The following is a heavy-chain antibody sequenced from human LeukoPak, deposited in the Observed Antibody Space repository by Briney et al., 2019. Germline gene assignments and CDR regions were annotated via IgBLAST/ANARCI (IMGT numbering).Heavy chain of an antibody. D-gene: IGHD1-26*01. CDR2: IYYNGNT. V-gene: IGHV4-61*01. CDR3: ARGLSTLGSNVRAGFDH. J-gene: IGHJ4*02. CDR1: GDSVSSGNYY. Sequence: SEILSLTCIVSGDSVSSGNYYWSWIRLPPGKGLEYIGHIYYNGNTNYNPSLKSRVTLSIDTSRNQFSLKLSSATAADTAVYYCARGLSTLGSNVRAGFDHWGQGTLVTVTS.